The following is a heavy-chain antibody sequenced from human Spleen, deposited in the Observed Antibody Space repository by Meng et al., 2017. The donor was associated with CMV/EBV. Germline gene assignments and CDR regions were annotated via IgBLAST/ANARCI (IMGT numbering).Heavy chain of an antibody. CDR3: ARVGSGSYYGYFFDY. CDR1: GGTFNNHA. J-gene: IGHJ4*02. Sequence: GGTFNNHAASWGRQTPGQGLEWMGGIITIFGTANYAQKFQGRVTITTDESTSTTYMELRSLRSEDTAVYFCARVGSGSYYGYFFDYWGQGTLVTVSS. V-gene: IGHV1-69*05. CDR2: IITIFGTA. D-gene: IGHD1-26*01.